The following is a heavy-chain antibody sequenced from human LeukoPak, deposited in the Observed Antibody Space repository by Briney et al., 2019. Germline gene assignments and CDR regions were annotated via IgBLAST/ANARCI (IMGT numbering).Heavy chain of an antibody. D-gene: IGHD6-6*01. Sequence: PGGSLRLSCAASGFTFSSYDMHWVRQAPGKGLEWVAVISYDGSNKYYADSVKGRFTISRDNSKNTLYLQMNSLRAEDTAVYYCAQPWEYSSSSDAFDIWGQGTMVTVSS. J-gene: IGHJ3*02. CDR1: GFTFSSYD. CDR3: AQPWEYSSSSDAFDI. V-gene: IGHV3-30-3*01. CDR2: ISYDGSNK.